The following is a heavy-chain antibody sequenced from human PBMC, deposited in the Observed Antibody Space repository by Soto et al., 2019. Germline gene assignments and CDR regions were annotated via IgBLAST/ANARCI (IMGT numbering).Heavy chain of an antibody. D-gene: IGHD5-18*01. CDR2: ISAYNGST. CDR1: GYTFTSYG. CDR3: ARARRYSYGAEHRD. J-gene: IGHJ4*02. Sequence: QVQLVQSGAEVKKPGASVKVSCTASGYTFTSYGISWGRQAPGQGLEWMGWISAYNGSTNYGQKLKGRDTMTTDTTTSTAYMELRSLRSDDTAVYYCARARRYSYGAEHRDWGQGTLVTVSS. V-gene: IGHV1-18*01.